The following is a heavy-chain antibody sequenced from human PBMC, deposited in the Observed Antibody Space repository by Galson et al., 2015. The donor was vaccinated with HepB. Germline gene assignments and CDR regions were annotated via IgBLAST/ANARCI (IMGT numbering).Heavy chain of an antibody. D-gene: IGHD2-21*01. CDR1: GLTSNSYW. V-gene: IGHV3-7*01. J-gene: IGHJ4*02. Sequence: SLRLSCAASGLTSNSYWMSWVRQAPGKGLEWVADIKEDGSEKYYVDSVKGRFTISRDNAKNSLYLQMNSLRVEDTAVYYCAIRQLIVVNGSGVTRWGQGTLVTVSS. CDR3: AIRQLIVVNGSGVTR. CDR2: IKEDGSEK.